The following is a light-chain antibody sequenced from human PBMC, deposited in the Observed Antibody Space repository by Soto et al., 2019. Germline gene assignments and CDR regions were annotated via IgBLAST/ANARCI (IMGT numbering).Light chain of an antibody. CDR2: EVN. CDR1: GSVVGAYNL. V-gene: IGLV2-23*02. J-gene: IGLJ1*01. CDR3: CSYAGTVAYV. Sequence: QSVLNQPASVSGSPGQSITISCAGTGSVVGAYNLVSWYQQHPGKAPKLIIREVNTRPSGISNRFSGSKSGDTASLTISGLQAEDEADYFCCSYAGTVAYVFGTGTKVTVL.